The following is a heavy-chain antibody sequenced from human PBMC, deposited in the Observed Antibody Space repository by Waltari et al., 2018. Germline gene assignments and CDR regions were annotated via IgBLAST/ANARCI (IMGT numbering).Heavy chain of an antibody. Sequence: QVQLVQSGAELKKTGASVNVSCKTSGYTFNSHYLHWVRQAPGHGPEWMGVSNPRRGTTRYAQRFQGKVIMTRDTPTSTVYMGLSSLTADDTAVYYCAREEGPYGDHLDFWGQGTPVTVSS. CDR1: GYTFNSHY. V-gene: IGHV1-46*02. D-gene: IGHD4-17*01. CDR2: SNPRRGTT. J-gene: IGHJ4*02. CDR3: AREEGPYGDHLDF.